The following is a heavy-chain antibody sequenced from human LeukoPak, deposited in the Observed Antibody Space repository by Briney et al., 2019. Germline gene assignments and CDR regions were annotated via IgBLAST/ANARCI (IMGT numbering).Heavy chain of an antibody. Sequence: SVKVSCKASGGTFSSYAISWVRQAPGQGLEWMGGITPIFGTANYAQKFQGRVTITADESTSTAYMELSSLRSEDTAVYYCARRVRISAYFDYWGQGTLVTVSS. D-gene: IGHD1-1*01. J-gene: IGHJ4*02. CDR1: GGTFSSYA. CDR2: ITPIFGTA. V-gene: IGHV1-69*13. CDR3: ARRVRISAYFDY.